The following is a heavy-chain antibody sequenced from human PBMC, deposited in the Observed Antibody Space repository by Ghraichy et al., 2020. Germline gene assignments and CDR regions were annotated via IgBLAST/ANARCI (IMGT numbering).Heavy chain of an antibody. D-gene: IGHD3-10*01. CDR3: ARQHIGITQTLARGVNYFDP. V-gene: IGHV5-51*01. J-gene: IGHJ5*02. Sequence: GESLNISCKGSGFSFTSYWIAWVRQVPGKGLEWMGNIYPGDSDAKYSPSFQGRVTMSVDKSISTAYLQWSSLKASDTATYYCARQHIGITQTLARGVNYFDPWGQGTLVTVSA. CDR1: GFSFTSYW. CDR2: IYPGDSDA.